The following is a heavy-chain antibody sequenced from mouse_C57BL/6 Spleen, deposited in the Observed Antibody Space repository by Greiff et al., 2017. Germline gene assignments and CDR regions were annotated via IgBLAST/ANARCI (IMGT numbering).Heavy chain of an antibody. J-gene: IGHJ4*01. V-gene: IGHV1-59*01. CDR1: GYTFTRYW. CDR3: ARCDDYNYAMDY. CDR2: IDPSDSYT. D-gene: IGHD2-4*01. Sequence: QVQLQQPGAELVRPGPSVKLSCKASGYTFTRYWMPWVKQRPGQGLEWIGVIDPSDSYTNYNQQFTGKATLTVDTSSSTAYMQRSSLTSEDSAVYYCARCDDYNYAMDYWGQGTSVTVSS.